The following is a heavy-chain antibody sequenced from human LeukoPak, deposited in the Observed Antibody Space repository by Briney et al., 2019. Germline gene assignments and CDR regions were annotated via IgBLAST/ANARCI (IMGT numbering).Heavy chain of an antibody. V-gene: IGHV1-46*01. CDR2: INPSGGST. Sequence: ASVKVSCKASGYTFTSYNMHWVRQAPGQGLEWMGIINPSGGSTSYAQKFQGRVTMTRDTSTSTVYMELSSLRSDDTAVYYCARDSWEDDIETFDYWGQGTLDTVSS. CDR3: ARDSWEDDIETFDY. CDR1: GYTFTSYN. J-gene: IGHJ4*02. D-gene: IGHD3-9*01.